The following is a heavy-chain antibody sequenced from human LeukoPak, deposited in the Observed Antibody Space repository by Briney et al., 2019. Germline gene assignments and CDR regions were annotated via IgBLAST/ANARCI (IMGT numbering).Heavy chain of an antibody. CDR1: GGSISNYY. D-gene: IGHD6-19*01. CDR2: MYNSGST. Sequence: SETLSLTCTVSGGSISNYYWSWIRQPPGKGLEWIGYMYNSGSTNYNPSLKSRVTISVDTSTNQFSLKLSSVTAADTAVYYCARGAGPNFYYHMDVWGKGTRSPSP. V-gene: IGHV4-59*01. CDR3: ARGAGPNFYYHMDV. J-gene: IGHJ6*03.